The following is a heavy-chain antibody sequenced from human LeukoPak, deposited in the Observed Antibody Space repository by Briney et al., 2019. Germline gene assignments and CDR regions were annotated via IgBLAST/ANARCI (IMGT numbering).Heavy chain of an antibody. CDR3: ARVIYGSGSYYFDY. CDR1: GFTVSSNY. D-gene: IGHD3-10*01. V-gene: IGHV3-53*01. Sequence: PGGSLRLSRAASGFTVSSNYMSWVRQAPGKGLEWVSVIYGGGNTYYADSVKGRFTISRDNSKNTLYLQMNSLRGEDTAVYYCARVIYGSGSYYFDYWGQGTLVTVSS. J-gene: IGHJ4*02. CDR2: IYGGGNT.